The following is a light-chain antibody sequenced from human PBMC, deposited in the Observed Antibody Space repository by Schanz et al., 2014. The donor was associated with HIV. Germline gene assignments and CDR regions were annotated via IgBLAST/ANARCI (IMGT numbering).Light chain of an antibody. CDR3: QSYDSSLSGSKV. J-gene: IGLJ2*01. Sequence: QSALTQPASVSGSPGQSITISCTGTRSDVGGYNYVSWYQQHPGKAPKLMIYDVSNRPSGVSNRFSGSKSGTSASLAITGLQAEDEADYYCQSYDSSLSGSKVFGGGTKLTVL. CDR1: RSDVGGYNY. V-gene: IGLV2-14*03. CDR2: DVS.